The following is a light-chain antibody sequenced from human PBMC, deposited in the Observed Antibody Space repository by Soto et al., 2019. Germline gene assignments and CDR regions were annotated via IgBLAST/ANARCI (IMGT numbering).Light chain of an antibody. CDR2: AAS. V-gene: IGKV1-9*01. J-gene: IGKJ1*01. CDR1: QGISSY. CDR3: QQFNSFPRT. Sequence: DIQLTQSPSFLSASVGDRVTVTCRASQGISSYLAWYQQKPGKAPKLLIYAASTLQSGVPSRFSGSGSGTEFTLTISSLQTEDFATYYCQQFNSFPRTFGLGTKVDIK.